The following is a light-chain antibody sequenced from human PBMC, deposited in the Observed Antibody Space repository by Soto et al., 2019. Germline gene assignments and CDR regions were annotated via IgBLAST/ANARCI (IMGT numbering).Light chain of an antibody. CDR3: HQYYSYSRT. V-gene: IGKV1-5*03. CDR1: QSISDW. Sequence: DVQMTQSPSTLSASVGDRVTITCRASQSISDWLAWYQQKPGKAPKLLIYKASSLESGFPSRFSGSGSGTEFTLTISSLQTDDFATYYCHQYYSYSRTFGQGTKVEIK. CDR2: KAS. J-gene: IGKJ1*01.